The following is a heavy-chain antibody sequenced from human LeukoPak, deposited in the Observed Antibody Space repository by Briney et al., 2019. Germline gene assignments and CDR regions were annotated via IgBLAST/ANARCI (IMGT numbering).Heavy chain of an antibody. CDR1: VGTFSSYA. CDR3: ARQRSSGHFDY. Sequence: ASVKVSCKASVGTFSSYAISWVRQAPGQGLEWMGGIIPIFGTANYAQKFQGRVTITADKSTSTAYMELSSLRSEDTAVYYCARQRSSGHFDYWGQGTLVTVSS. V-gene: IGHV1-69*06. D-gene: IGHD3-22*01. J-gene: IGHJ4*02. CDR2: IIPIFGTA.